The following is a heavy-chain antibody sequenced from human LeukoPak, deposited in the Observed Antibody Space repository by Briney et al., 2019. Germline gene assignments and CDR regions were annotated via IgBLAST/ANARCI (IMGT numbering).Heavy chain of an antibody. CDR2: IWYDGSNK. V-gene: IGHV3-33*08. D-gene: IGHD4-23*01. J-gene: IGHJ4*02. CDR1: GFTFSSYG. Sequence: GGSLRLSCAASGFTFSSYGMHWVRQAPGKGPESVAVIWYDGSNKYYADSVKGRFIISRDNSKNTLYLQMNSLRAEDTAVYYCARDDLRWGYSFDHWGQGTLVTVSS. CDR3: ARDDLRWGYSFDH.